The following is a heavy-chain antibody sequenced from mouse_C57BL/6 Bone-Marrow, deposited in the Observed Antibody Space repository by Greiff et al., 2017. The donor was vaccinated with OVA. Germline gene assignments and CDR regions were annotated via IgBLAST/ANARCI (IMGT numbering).Heavy chain of an antibody. J-gene: IGHJ2*01. CDR1: GFTFSDYY. V-gene: IGHV5-16*01. CDR3: ARDARGNYNFDY. Sequence: EVHLVESEGGLVQPGRSMKLSCTASGFTFSDYYMAWVRQVPEKGLEWVANINYDGSSTYYLDSLKSRFIISRDNAKNILYLQMSSLKSEDTATYYCARDARGNYNFDYWGQGTTLTVSS. CDR2: INYDGSST. D-gene: IGHD2-1*01.